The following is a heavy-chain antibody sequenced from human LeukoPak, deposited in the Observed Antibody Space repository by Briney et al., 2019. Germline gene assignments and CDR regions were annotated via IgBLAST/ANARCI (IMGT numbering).Heavy chain of an antibody. CDR2: INPNTGGP. D-gene: IGHD6-13*01. CDR3: AREVGYSSSYYGGLDP. V-gene: IGHV1-2*06. CDR1: GYTFTGYY. Sequence: ASVKVSCKASGYTFTGYYMHWVRQAPGQGLEWMGRINPNTGGPNYAQKFQGRVTMTRDTSISTAYMELSRLRSDDTAVYFCAREVGYSSSYYGGLDPWGQGTLVTVSS. J-gene: IGHJ5*02.